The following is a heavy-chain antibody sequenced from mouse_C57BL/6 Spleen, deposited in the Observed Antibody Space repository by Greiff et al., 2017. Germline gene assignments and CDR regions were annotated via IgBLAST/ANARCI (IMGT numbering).Heavy chain of an antibody. J-gene: IGHJ3*01. CDR2: ISSGSSTI. Sequence: EVQLVESGGGLVKPGGSLKLSCAASGFTFSDYGMHWVRQAPEKGLEWVAYISSGSSTIYYADTVKGRFTISRDNAKQTLFLQMTSLRSEDTAMYYCARGGSSYAWFAYWGQGTLVTVSA. D-gene: IGHD1-1*01. CDR3: ARGGSSYAWFAY. V-gene: IGHV5-17*01. CDR1: GFTFSDYG.